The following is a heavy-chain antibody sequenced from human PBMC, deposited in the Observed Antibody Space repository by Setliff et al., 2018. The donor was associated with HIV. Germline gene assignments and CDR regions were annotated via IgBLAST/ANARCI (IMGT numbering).Heavy chain of an antibody. Sequence: SETLSLTCTVSCGSLRSTSYYWGWIRQPPGKGLEWIGSIYYSWSTYYNPSLKSRVTISVDTSKNQFSLKLSSVTAADTAVYYCARHPPYCSGGSCYRGRGYYFDYWGQGTLVTVSS. CDR2: IYYSWST. CDR3: ARHPPYCSGGSCYRGRGYYFDY. D-gene: IGHD2-15*01. J-gene: IGHJ4*02. V-gene: IGHV4-39*01. CDR1: CGSLRSTSYY.